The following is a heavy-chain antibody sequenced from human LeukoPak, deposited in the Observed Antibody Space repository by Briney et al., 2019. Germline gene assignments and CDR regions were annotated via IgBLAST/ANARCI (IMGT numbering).Heavy chain of an antibody. CDR3: ARSSYYYGSGDFMDV. Sequence: PGGSLRLSCRGSGFTFGDYTVSWVRQAPGKGLEWVSSISSSSSYIYYADSVKGRFTISRDNAKNSLYLQMNSLRAEDTAVYYCARSSYYYGSGDFMDVWGKGTTVTVSS. CDR2: ISSSSSYI. J-gene: IGHJ6*03. D-gene: IGHD3-10*01. CDR1: GFTFGDYT. V-gene: IGHV3-21*01.